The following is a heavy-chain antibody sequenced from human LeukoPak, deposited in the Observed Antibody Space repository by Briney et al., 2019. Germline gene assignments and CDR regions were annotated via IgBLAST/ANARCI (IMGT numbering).Heavy chain of an antibody. CDR3: ARAGGYCGRISCPYYFDY. Sequence: SETLSLTCTVSGGSISSSSYYWGWIRQPPGKGLEWIGSIYYSGSTYYNPSLKSRVTISVGTSKNQFSLKLSSVTAADTAVYYCARAGGYCGRISCPYYFDYWGQGSLVAVSS. CDR2: IYYSGST. V-gene: IGHV4-39*07. J-gene: IGHJ4*02. D-gene: IGHD2-15*01. CDR1: GGSISSSSYY.